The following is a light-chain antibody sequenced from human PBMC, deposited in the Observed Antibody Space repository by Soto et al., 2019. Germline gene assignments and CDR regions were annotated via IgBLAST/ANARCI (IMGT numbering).Light chain of an antibody. J-gene: IGKJ4*01. CDR3: QQSYSTLVLT. V-gene: IGKV1-39*01. CDR1: QGVDSD. CDR2: GAS. Sequence: IQMTQSPSSLSASVGDSVTITCRASQGVDSDLSWYQQRPGKAPKLLIYGASTLHSGVPSRFSGRKSGTLFTLTIASLQPEDVATYYCQQSYSTLVLTFGGGTKVEL.